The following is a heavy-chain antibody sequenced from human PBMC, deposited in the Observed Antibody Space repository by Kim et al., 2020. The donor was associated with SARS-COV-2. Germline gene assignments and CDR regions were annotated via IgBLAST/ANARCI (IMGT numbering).Heavy chain of an antibody. D-gene: IGHD3-9*01. J-gene: IGHJ4*02. CDR1: GYSFTGYY. Sequence: ASVKVSCKASGYSFTGYYLHWVRQAPGQGLEWIGWINPNSGGTNLAQKFQGRVTMTRDTSISTAFMELSSLRSDDTAVYYCARDIWISHYDTLTGSYPSGLEFWGQGTLVTVSS. V-gene: IGHV1-2*02. CDR3: ARDIWISHYDTLTGSYPSGLEF. CDR2: INPNSGGT.